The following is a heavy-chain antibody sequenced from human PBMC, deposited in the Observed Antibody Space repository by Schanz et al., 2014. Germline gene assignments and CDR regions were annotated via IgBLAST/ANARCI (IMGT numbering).Heavy chain of an antibody. CDR3: ARGEWSTSQFDY. D-gene: IGHD2-2*01. CDR2: INQSGRA. CDR1: GGSLSGYY. V-gene: IGHV4-34*01. Sequence: QVQLQQWGAGLLKPSETLSLSCAVYGGSLSGYYWGWVRQPPRKGLEWIGEINQSGRASYNPSLKSRVTISVDTSNNQFSLKVTSVTAADTALYFCARGEWSTSQFDYWGHGTLVTVSS. J-gene: IGHJ4*01.